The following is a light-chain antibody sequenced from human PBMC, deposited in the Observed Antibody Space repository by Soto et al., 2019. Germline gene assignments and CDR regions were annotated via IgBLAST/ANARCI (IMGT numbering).Light chain of an antibody. J-gene: IGKJ5*01. CDR3: QQRSNWPFT. Sequence: EIVLTQSPATLSLSPGERATLSCRASQSVSSYSAWYQQKPGQAPRLLIYDASNRATGIPARFSGSGSGTDFTLTISSLEPEDFAVYYCQQRSNWPFTFSQGTRLEIK. V-gene: IGKV3-11*01. CDR1: QSVSSY. CDR2: DAS.